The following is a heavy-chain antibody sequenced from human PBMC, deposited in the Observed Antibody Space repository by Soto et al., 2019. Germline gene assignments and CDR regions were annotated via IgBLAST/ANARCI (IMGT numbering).Heavy chain of an antibody. CDR3: ARAGFNYYFDY. CDR2: ISYDGSNK. CDR1: GFTFSNYA. V-gene: IGHV3-30-3*01. J-gene: IGHJ4*02. Sequence: QVQVVESGGGVVQPGRSLRLSCAASGFTFSNYAMHWVRQAPGKGLEWAAVISYDGSNKYYADSVKGRLTISRDNSKNTVYLQLNSLRAEDTAVYFCARAGFNYYFDYWGLGTLVTVSS.